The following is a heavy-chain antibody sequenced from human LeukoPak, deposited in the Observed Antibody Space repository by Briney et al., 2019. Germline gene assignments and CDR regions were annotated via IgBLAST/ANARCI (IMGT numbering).Heavy chain of an antibody. J-gene: IGHJ4*02. CDR3: ARAVEMATILDY. Sequence: SEILSLTCTVSGGSISSYYWSWIRQPPGKGLEWIGYIYYSGSTNYNPSLKSRVTISVDTSKNQFSLKLSSVTAADTAVYYCARAVEMATILDYWGQGTLVTVSS. V-gene: IGHV4-59*01. D-gene: IGHD5-24*01. CDR2: IYYSGST. CDR1: GGSISSYY.